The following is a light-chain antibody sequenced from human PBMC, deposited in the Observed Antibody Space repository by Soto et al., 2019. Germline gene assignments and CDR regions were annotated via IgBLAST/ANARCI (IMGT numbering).Light chain of an antibody. CDR3: QQYGSSPPRT. CDR1: QSIFYS. J-gene: IGKJ1*01. Sequence: IQMTQSPSSLSAFVGDRVNITCRAGQSIFYSLNWYQMKPGKAPKLLIYAASNLQVGVPSRFSGSGSGTDFALTISSLQPEDFAVYYCQQYGSSPPRTFGQGTKVEMK. CDR2: AAS. V-gene: IGKV1-39*01.